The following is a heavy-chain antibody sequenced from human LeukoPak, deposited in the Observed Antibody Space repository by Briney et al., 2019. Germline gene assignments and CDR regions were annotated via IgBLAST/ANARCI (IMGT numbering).Heavy chain of an antibody. J-gene: IGHJ2*01. CDR1: GFTFSRYG. Sequence: PGGSLRLSCAASGFTFSRYGMHWVRQAPGKGLEWVAVIWYDGSNQYYADSVKGRFTISRDNSKNTLYLQMNSLRVEDTAVYYCVRDQLIHSGDWYFDLWGRGTLVAVSS. V-gene: IGHV3-33*01. CDR2: IWYDGSNQ. CDR3: VRDQLIHSGDWYFDL. D-gene: IGHD5-24*01.